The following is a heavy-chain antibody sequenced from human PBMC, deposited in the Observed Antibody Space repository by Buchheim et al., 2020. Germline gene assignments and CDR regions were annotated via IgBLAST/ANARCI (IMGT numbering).Heavy chain of an antibody. D-gene: IGHD3-10*01. CDR1: GFTFSGSA. Sequence: EVQLVESGGGLVQPGGSLKLFCTASGFTFSGSAMHWVRQASGKGLEWVGRIKSKTNNYATAYAASVKGRFTISRDDSKNTAYLQMNSLKTADTAVYYCTGAFDFDYWGQGTL. CDR2: IKSKTNNYAT. J-gene: IGHJ4*02. V-gene: IGHV3-73*01. CDR3: TGAFDFDY.